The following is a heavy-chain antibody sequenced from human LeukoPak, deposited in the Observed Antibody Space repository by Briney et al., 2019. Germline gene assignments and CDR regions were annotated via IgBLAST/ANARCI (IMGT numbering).Heavy chain of an antibody. D-gene: IGHD5-12*01. Sequence: SETLSLTCTVSGGSISSYYWSWIRQPAGKGLEWIGRIYTSGSTNYNPSLKSRVTMSVDTSKNQFSLKLSSVTAADTAVYYCARVVFVCGYSGYDSSGVFDYWGQGTLVTVSS. J-gene: IGHJ4*02. CDR1: GGSISSYY. V-gene: IGHV4-4*07. CDR2: IYTSGST. CDR3: ARVVFVCGYSGYDSSGVFDY.